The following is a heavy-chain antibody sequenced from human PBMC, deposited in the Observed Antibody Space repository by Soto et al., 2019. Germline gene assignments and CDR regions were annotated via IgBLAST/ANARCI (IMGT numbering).Heavy chain of an antibody. CDR3: TTDIVLVPSAMY. V-gene: IGHV3-74*01. Sequence: GGSLRLSCAASGFTFNNYWMHWVRHAPGKGPVWVSQIDSDGNGTTYADSVKGRFTISRDNAKNTLYLQMNSLKTEDTAVYYCTTDIVLVPSAMYWGHGTLVTVSS. CDR1: GFTFNNYW. J-gene: IGHJ4*01. D-gene: IGHD2-2*01. CDR2: IDSDGNGT.